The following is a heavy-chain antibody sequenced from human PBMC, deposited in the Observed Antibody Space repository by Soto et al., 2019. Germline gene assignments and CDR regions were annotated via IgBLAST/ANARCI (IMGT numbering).Heavy chain of an antibody. V-gene: IGHV1-69*12. J-gene: IGHJ6*02. D-gene: IGHD6-19*01. CDR3: ANGAVAGTPTSYYYYGMDV. Sequence: QVQLLQSGAEVKKPGSSVRVSCEASGGTFRTYAISWVRQAPGQGLEWMGEIIPIFGTVNYAQKFQGRVTITADXPXTXVXXDLRSLRSEDTAVYYCANGAVAGTPTSYYYYGMDVWGQGTTVTVSS. CDR1: GGTFRTYA. CDR2: IIPIFGTV.